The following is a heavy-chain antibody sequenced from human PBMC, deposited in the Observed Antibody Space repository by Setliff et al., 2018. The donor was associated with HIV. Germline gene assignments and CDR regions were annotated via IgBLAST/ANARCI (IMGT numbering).Heavy chain of an antibody. V-gene: IGHV4-59*11. D-gene: IGHD5-18*01. Sequence: ASETLSLTCTASGGSIRSHYWSWIRQPPGKGLEWIGNIYYSGSTNYNPSLKSRVTISVDTSKNQFSLRLNSVTAADTAAYYCARVPRQLLKGAAAYFDYWGQGTLVTVS. CDR1: GGSIRSHY. J-gene: IGHJ4*02. CDR3: ARVPRQLLKGAAAYFDY. CDR2: IYYSGST.